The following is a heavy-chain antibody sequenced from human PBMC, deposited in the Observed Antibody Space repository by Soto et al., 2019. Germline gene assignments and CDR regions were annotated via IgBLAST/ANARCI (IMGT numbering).Heavy chain of an antibody. Sequence: PGGSLRLSCAASGFTFSSYAMHWVRQAPGKGLEWVAVISYDGSNKYYADSVKGRFTISRDNSKNTLYLQMNSLRVEDTAVYYCARGPSSLTRFDYWGQGTMVTVYS. CDR3: ARGPSSLTRFDY. J-gene: IGHJ4*02. D-gene: IGHD2-2*01. V-gene: IGHV3-30-3*01. CDR1: GFTFSSYA. CDR2: ISYDGSNK.